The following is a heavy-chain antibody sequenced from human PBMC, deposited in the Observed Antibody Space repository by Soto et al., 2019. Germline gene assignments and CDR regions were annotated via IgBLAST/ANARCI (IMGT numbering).Heavy chain of an antibody. CDR3: ARDGGVAVAVDASDI. Sequence: EVQLVESGGGVVRPGGSLRLPCAASGFTFEDHGMTWVRQVPGKGLEWVAEINWSGSSRSYADSVKGRFTISRDNAKNSLYLQMNSLRAEDTALYFCARDGGVAVAVDASDIWGQGTMVTVSS. CDR2: INWSGSSR. J-gene: IGHJ3*02. D-gene: IGHD6-19*01. CDR1: GFTFEDHG. V-gene: IGHV3-20*04.